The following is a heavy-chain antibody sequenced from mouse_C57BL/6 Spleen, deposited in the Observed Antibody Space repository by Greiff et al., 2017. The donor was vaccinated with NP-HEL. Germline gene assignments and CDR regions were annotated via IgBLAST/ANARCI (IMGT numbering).Heavy chain of an antibody. CDR1: GYTFTSYW. CDR2: IDPSDSYT. J-gene: IGHJ3*01. V-gene: IGHV1-69*01. CDR3: AREENYGSSPAWFAY. D-gene: IGHD1-1*01. Sequence: QVQLKQPGAELVMPGASVKLSCKASGYTFTSYWMHWVKQRPGQGLEWIGEIDPSDSYTNYNQKFKGKSTLTVDKSSSTAYMQLSSLTSEDSAVYYCAREENYGSSPAWFAYWGQGTLVTVSA.